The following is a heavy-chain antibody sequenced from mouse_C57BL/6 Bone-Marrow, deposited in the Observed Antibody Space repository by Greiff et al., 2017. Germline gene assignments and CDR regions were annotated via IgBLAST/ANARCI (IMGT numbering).Heavy chain of an antibody. D-gene: IGHD2-4*01. V-gene: IGHV1-69*01. CDR1: GYTFTSYW. J-gene: IGHJ3*01. Sequence: QVQLQQPGAELVMPGASVKLSCKASGYTFTSYWMHWVKQRTGQGLEWIGEIDPSDSYTNYNQKFKGKSTLTVDKSSSTAYMQLSSLTSEDSAVYYCARGDYDYDEAFAYWGQGTLVTVSA. CDR3: ARGDYDYDEAFAY. CDR2: IDPSDSYT.